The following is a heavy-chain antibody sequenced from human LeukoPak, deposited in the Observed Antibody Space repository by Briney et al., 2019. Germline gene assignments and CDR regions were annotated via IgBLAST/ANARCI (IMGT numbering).Heavy chain of an antibody. V-gene: IGHV1-2*02. J-gene: IGHJ4*02. Sequence: ASVTVSCKASGYTFTGYYMHWVRQAPGQGLEWMGWINPDSGGTKYAQKFQGRVTLTRDTSISTAYMELTRLKSDDTAVYYCASVYNSGWYFDYWGQGALVTVSS. CDR3: ASVYNSGWYFDY. CDR2: INPDSGGT. D-gene: IGHD5-12*01. CDR1: GYTFTGYY.